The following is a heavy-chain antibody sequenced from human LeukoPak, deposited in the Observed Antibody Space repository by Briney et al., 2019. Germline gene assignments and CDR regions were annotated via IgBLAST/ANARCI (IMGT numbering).Heavy chain of an antibody. CDR3: ARVRYYGSGSSPISY. CDR2: INHSGST. Sequence: PSETLSLTRAVYGGSSNGYYWSWIRQPPGKGLEWIGEINHSGSTNYNPSLKSRVTISVDTSKNQFSLKLSSVTAEDTAVYYCARVRYYGSGSSPISYWGQGTLVTGSS. V-gene: IGHV4-34*01. D-gene: IGHD3-10*01. CDR1: GGSSNGYY. J-gene: IGHJ4*02.